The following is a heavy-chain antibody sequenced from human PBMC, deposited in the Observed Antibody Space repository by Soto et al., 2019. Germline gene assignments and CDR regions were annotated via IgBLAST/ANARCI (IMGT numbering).Heavy chain of an antibody. Sequence: QVQLVESGGGVVQPGRSLRLSCAASGFTFRIYAMHWVRQAPGKGLECVAVISYDGSNKFYRDSVKGRFTISRDNSKNTLEVQRKRLRIEEPAVYYRARGEREDIAVVIGGRPGGYGGELWGQGTTVNVSS. V-gene: IGHV3-30-3*01. J-gene: IGHJ6*01. CDR2: ISYDGSNK. CDR1: GFTFRIYA. CDR3: ARGEREDIAVVIGGRPGGYGGEL. D-gene: IGHD2-15*01.